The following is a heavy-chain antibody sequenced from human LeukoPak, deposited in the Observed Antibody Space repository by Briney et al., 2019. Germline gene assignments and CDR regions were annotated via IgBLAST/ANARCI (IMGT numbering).Heavy chain of an antibody. Sequence: GGSLRLSCAASGFTFHSYAVSWVRQAPGKGLEWVSAISGSAGGTYYADSVKGRFTISRDNSKNTLYLQMNSLRAEDTAVYYCAKDRGSSSWYNDYWGQGTLVTVSS. V-gene: IGHV3-23*01. CDR3: AKDRGSSSWYNDY. D-gene: IGHD6-13*01. J-gene: IGHJ4*02. CDR2: ISGSAGGT. CDR1: GFTFHSYA.